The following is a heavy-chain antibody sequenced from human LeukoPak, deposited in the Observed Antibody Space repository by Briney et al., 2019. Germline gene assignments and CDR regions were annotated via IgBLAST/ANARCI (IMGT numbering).Heavy chain of an antibody. V-gene: IGHV1-2*02. D-gene: IGHD6-6*01. Sequence: ASVKVSCKASGGTFSSYAISWVRQAPGQGLEWMGWINPNSGGTNYAQKFQGRVTMTRDTSISTAYMELSRLRSDDTAVYYCARDASIAAPIDYWGQGTLVTVSS. CDR3: ARDASIAAPIDY. J-gene: IGHJ4*02. CDR1: GGTFSSYA. CDR2: INPNSGGT.